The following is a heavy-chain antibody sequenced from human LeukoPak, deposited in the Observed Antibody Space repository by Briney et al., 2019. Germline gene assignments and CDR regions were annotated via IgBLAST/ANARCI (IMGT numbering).Heavy chain of an antibody. Sequence: GGSLRLSCAASGFTFSSYEMNWVRQAPGKGLEWVSYISSSGSTIYYADSVKGRFTISRDNAKNSLYLQMNSLRAEDTAVYYCARDNPARYYYDSSGYHSDAFDIWGQGTMVTVSS. J-gene: IGHJ3*02. CDR2: ISSSGSTI. V-gene: IGHV3-48*03. D-gene: IGHD3-22*01. CDR3: ARDNPARYYYDSSGYHSDAFDI. CDR1: GFTFSSYE.